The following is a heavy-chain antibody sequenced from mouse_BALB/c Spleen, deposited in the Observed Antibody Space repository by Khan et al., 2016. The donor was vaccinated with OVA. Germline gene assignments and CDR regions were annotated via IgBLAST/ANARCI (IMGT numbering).Heavy chain of an antibody. D-gene: IGHD1-1*01. CDR3: ARELFTTVVATPFAY. CDR2: ISSGGSYT. Sequence: EVQLQESGGGLVKPGGSLKLSCAASGFTFSNYAMSWVRQTPETRLEWVATISSGGSYTYYPDSVQGRFTISRDNAKNTLSLQMSSLRSEDTAIYDCARELFTTVVATPFAYWGQGTLVTVAA. V-gene: IGHV5-9-3*01. J-gene: IGHJ3*01. CDR1: GFTFSNYA.